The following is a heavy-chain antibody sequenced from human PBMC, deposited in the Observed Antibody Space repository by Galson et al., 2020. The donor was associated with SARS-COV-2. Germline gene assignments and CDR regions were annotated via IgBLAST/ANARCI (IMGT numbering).Heavy chain of an antibody. D-gene: IGHD2-15*01. CDR2: IYTTGST. CDR3: ARAPGGVANYLDY. CDR1: GDSMNNYY. J-gene: IGHJ4*02. Sequence: ETLSLTCNVSGDSMNNYYWSWIRQPAGKGLEWIGRIYTTGSTNYNPSLKSRVTMSIETSKNQFSLKVSSVTAADTAVYFCARAPGGVANYLDYWGQGTLVTVSS. V-gene: IGHV4-4*07.